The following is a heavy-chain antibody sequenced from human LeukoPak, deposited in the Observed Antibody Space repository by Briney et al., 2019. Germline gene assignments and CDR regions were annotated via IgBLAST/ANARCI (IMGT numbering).Heavy chain of an antibody. D-gene: IGHD6-19*01. CDR3: ATVAVAGTDYYYYGMDV. V-gene: IGHV4-31*03. Sequence: SETLSLTCTVSGVSISSGGYYWSWIRQHPGKGLEWIGYIYYSGSTYYNPSLKSRVTISVDTSKNQFSLKLSSVTAADTAVYYCATVAVAGTDYYYYGMDVWGQGTTVTVSS. CDR2: IYYSGST. CDR1: GVSISSGGYY. J-gene: IGHJ6*02.